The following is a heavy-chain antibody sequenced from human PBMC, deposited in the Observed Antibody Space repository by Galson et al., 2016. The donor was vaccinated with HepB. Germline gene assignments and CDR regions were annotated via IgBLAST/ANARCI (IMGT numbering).Heavy chain of an antibody. Sequence: QSGAEVKKSGESLQISCKASGYTFITKWIGWVRQMPGKGLEWMGIIYPGDSETRYSPSFQGQVTFSADKSISTAYLQWSSLKASDTAMYYCATSGSYGDFDHWGQGTLVSVSS. D-gene: IGHD1-26*01. J-gene: IGHJ4*02. CDR1: GYTFITKW. CDR2: IYPGDSET. V-gene: IGHV5-51*01. CDR3: ATSGSYGDFDH.